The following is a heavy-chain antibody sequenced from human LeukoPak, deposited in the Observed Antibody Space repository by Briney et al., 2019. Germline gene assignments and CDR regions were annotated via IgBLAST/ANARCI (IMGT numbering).Heavy chain of an antibody. CDR3: ARTGTAMVSAFDI. V-gene: IGHV3-74*01. CDR1: GFIFNKHW. Sequence: PGGSLRLSCAASGFIFNKHWMHWVRQAPGKGLVWVSRINSDGSSTSYADSVKGRFTISRDNAKNTLFLQMNSLRAEDTAVYYCARTGTAMVSAFDIWGQGTLVTASS. D-gene: IGHD5-18*01. CDR2: INSDGSST. J-gene: IGHJ3*02.